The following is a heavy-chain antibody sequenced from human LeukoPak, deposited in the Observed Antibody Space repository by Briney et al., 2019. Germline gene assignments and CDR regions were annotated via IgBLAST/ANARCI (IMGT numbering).Heavy chain of an antibody. CDR2: ISWDGGST. CDR1: GFTFDDYA. V-gene: IGHV3-43D*03. CDR3: AKEASSSPGGFDP. J-gene: IGHJ5*02. Sequence: GGSLRLSCAASGFTFDDYAMHWVRQPPGKGLEWVPLISWDGGSTYYADSVKGRFTISRDNSKNSLYLQMNSLRAEDTALYYCAKEASSSPGGFDPWGQGTLVTVSS.